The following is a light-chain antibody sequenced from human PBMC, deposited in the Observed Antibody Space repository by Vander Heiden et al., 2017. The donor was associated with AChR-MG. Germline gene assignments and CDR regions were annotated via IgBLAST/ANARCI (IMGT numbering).Light chain of an antibody. V-gene: IGKV3-15*01. CDR3: QHYNNEPPWT. CDR2: AAS. J-gene: IGKJ1*01. CDR1: QSVSSS. Sequence: EIVMTHSPATLSVSPGERATLSCRASQSVSSSLAWYQQRPGTAPRPLIYAASTRATGIPAKFSGSGSGTEFTLTISSLQSEDFAIYYCQHYNNEPPWTFGRGTKLEIK.